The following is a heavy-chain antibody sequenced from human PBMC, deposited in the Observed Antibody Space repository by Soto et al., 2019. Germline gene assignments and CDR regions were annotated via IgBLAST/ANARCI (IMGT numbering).Heavy chain of an antibody. CDR1: GGSISSSSYY. CDR3: ARSSLYYYYGMDV. CDR2: IYYSGST. V-gene: IGHV4-39*01. J-gene: IGHJ6*02. Sequence: QLQLQESGPGLVKPSETLSLTCTVSGGSISSSSYYWGWIRQPPGKGLEWIGCIYYSGSTYYNPSLKSRVTISVDTSKNQFSLKLSSVTAADTAVYYCARSSLYYYYGMDVWGQGTTVTVSS.